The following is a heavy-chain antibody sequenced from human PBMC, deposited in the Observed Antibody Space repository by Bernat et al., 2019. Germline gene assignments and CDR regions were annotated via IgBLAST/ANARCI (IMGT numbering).Heavy chain of an antibody. CDR3: ARAEYDYDDY. J-gene: IGHJ4*02. Sequence: QVQLQQWGAGLLKPSETLSLPCAVYGGSFSGYYWSWIRQPPGKGLEWIGEINHSGSTNYNPSLKSRVTISVDTSKNQFSLKLSSVTAADTAVYYCARAEYDYDDYWGQGTLVTVSS. V-gene: IGHV4-34*01. CDR1: GGSFSGYY. CDR2: INHSGST. D-gene: IGHD4-17*01.